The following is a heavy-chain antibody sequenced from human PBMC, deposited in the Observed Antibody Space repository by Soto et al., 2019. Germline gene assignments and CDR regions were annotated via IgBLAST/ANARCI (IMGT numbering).Heavy chain of an antibody. CDR2: IYSGGST. CDR3: ARASGSYHSQLDY. Sequence: SLTLSCAASGLTVSRNYMSWVRQAPGKGLEWVSVIYSGGSTYYAYAVKGRFTISRDNSKNTLYLQMNSLRAEDTAVYYCARASGSYHSQLDYWGQGTLVTVSS. V-gene: IGHV3-53*01. D-gene: IGHD1-26*01. J-gene: IGHJ4*02. CDR1: GLTVSRNY.